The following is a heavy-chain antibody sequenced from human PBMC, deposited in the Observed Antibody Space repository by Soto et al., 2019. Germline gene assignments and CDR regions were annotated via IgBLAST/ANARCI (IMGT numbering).Heavy chain of an antibody. J-gene: IGHJ5*02. D-gene: IGHD6-13*01. CDR1: GYTFTGYY. CDR3: ARGAPGIAAAGHNWFDP. CDR2: INPNSGGT. V-gene: IGHV1-2*04. Sequence: EASVKVSCKASGYTFTGYYMHWVRQAPGQGLEWMGWINPNSGGTNYAQKFQGWVTMTRDTSISTAYMELSRLRSDDTAVYYCARGAPGIAAAGHNWFDPWGQGTLVTVSS.